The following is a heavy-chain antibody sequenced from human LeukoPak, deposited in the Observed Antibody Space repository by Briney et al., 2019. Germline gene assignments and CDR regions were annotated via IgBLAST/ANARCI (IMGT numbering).Heavy chain of an antibody. J-gene: IGHJ6*02. CDR1: GYSFTNYW. CDR2: IYPGDSDT. CDR3: ATSNVPTMVRGVPGHGMDV. V-gene: IGHV5-51*01. D-gene: IGHD3-10*01. Sequence: GESLKISCKGSGYSFTNYWIGWVRQMPGKGLEWMGIIYPGDSDTRYSPSFQGQVTISADKSISTAYLQWSSLKASDTAMYYCATSNVPTMVRGVPGHGMDVWGQGTTVTVSS.